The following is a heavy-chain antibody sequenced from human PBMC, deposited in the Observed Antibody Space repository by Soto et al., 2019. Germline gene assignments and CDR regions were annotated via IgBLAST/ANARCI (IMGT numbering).Heavy chain of an antibody. Sequence: GASGKVSCKAAGYTFSGYYIHWLRQAPGQGLEWMGWINPNSGGTNYAQKFQGRVTVTRDTPTSTAYMELSRLTSDDTAVYYCARSLTEGYCTITGCYTRPLYGMDVWGQGTTVTVSS. V-gene: IGHV1-2*02. CDR2: INPNSGGT. J-gene: IGHJ6*02. CDR3: ARSLTEGYCTITGCYTRPLYGMDV. CDR1: GYTFSGYY. D-gene: IGHD2-2*02.